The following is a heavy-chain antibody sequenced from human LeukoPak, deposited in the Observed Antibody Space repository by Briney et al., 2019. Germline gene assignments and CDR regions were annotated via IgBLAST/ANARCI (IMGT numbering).Heavy chain of an antibody. CDR2: IYYSGST. CDR3: ARVGDYYDSSGYRNHP. D-gene: IGHD3-22*01. CDR1: GGSISSGDYY. Sequence: SETLSLTCTVSGGSISSGDYYWSWIRQPPGKGLEWIGYIYYSGSTYYNPSLKSRVTISVDTSKNQFSLKLSSVTAADTAVYYCARVGDYYDSSGYRNHPWGQGTLVIVSS. V-gene: IGHV4-30-4*08. J-gene: IGHJ5*02.